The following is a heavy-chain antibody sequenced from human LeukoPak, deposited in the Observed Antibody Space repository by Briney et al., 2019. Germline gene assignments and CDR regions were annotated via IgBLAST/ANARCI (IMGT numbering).Heavy chain of an antibody. V-gene: IGHV3-9*01. D-gene: IGHD1-7*01. CDR1: GFTFDDYA. CDR3: AKDSITGTTLYVFDI. CDR2: ISWNSGSI. Sequence: GGSLRLSCAASGFTFDDYAMHWVRQAPGKGLEWVSGISWNSGSIGYADSVKGRFTISRDNAKNSLYLQMNSLRAEDTALYYCAKDSITGTTLYVFDIWGQGTMVTVSS. J-gene: IGHJ3*02.